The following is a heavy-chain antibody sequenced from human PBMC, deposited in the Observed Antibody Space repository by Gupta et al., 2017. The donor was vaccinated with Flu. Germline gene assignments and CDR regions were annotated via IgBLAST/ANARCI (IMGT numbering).Heavy chain of an antibody. J-gene: IGHJ4*02. V-gene: IGHV3-21*01. CDR2: INSNSNYI. Sequence: EVQLVESGGGLVKPGGSLRLSCAASGFTFSSYSMSWVRQAPGKGLEWVSSINSNSNYIYYADSMKGRFTVSRDNAENSLYLQMNSLRAEDTAVYYCARERYSGHYLDYWGQGILVTVSS. CDR3: ARERYSGHYLDY. CDR1: GFTFSSYS. D-gene: IGHD5-12*01.